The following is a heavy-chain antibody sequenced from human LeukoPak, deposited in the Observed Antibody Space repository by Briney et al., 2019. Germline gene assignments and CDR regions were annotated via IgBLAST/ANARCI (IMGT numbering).Heavy chain of an antibody. CDR2: IYTCGST. J-gene: IGHJ6*02. Sequence: SETLSLTCTVSGGSISSYYWSWIRQPAGKGLEWIGRIYTCGSTNYNPSLKSRVTMSVDTSKNQFSLKLSSVTAADTAVYYCARALVATIGFNYYYGMDVWGQGTTVTVSS. V-gene: IGHV4-4*07. CDR1: GGSISSYY. D-gene: IGHD5-12*01. CDR3: ARALVATIGFNYYYGMDV.